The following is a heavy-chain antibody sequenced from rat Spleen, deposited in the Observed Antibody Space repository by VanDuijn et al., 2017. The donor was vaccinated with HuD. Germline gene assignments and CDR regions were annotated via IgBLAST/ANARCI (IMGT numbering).Heavy chain of an antibody. CDR3: TLNWAL. D-gene: IGHD5-1*01. CDR1: GFSLTSYG. Sequence: QVQLKESGPGLVQPSQTLSLTCTVSGFSLTSYGVSWVRQPPGKGLEWMGGIWGDGSTNYNSALKSRLSISRDTSKSKVFLKMISLQTEDTAIYFCTLNWALWGQGVMVTVSS. V-gene: IGHV2-13*01. J-gene: IGHJ2*01. CDR2: IWGDGST.